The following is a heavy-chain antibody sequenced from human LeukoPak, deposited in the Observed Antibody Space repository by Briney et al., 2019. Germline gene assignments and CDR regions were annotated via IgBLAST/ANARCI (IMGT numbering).Heavy chain of an antibody. CDR1: GFTFSSYA. CDR3: AKPTYRGAISYAYYYYGMDG. J-gene: IGHJ6*04. V-gene: IGHV3-23*01. CDR2: ISGSGGST. D-gene: IGHD3-10*01. Sequence: GGSLRVSCAASGFTFSSYAMNWVRQAPGKGLEWVSGISGSGGSTYYADSVKGRFTISRDNSKNTLSLQMNSLRVEDTAIYYCAKPTYRGAISYAYYYYGMDGWGKGTTVTVSS.